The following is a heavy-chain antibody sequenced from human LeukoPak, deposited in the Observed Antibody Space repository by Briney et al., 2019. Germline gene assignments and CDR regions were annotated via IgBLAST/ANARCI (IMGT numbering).Heavy chain of an antibody. V-gene: IGHV3-7*01. J-gene: IGHJ4*02. Sequence: GGSLRLSCAASGFTFSSYWMSWVRQAPGKVLEWVANIKQDGSEKYYVDSVKGRFTISRDNAKNSLYLQMNSLRAEDTAVYYCARGQGIAAAGTFYWGQGTLVTVSS. CDR3: ARGQGIAAAGTFY. CDR2: IKQDGSEK. CDR1: GFTFSSYW. D-gene: IGHD6-13*01.